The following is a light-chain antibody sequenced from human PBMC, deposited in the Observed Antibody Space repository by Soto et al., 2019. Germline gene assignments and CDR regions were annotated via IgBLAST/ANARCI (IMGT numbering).Light chain of an antibody. Sequence: EIVMTQSPVTLSVSPGERAALSCRASQTVCSNFAWYQQRPGQAPRVLIYGTSTRATGAPARFSGSGSGTDFTLTISSLQSEDFAVCYCQQYNNWPYTFGQGTRLEIK. V-gene: IGKV3-15*01. J-gene: IGKJ2*01. CDR2: GTS. CDR3: QQYNNWPYT. CDR1: QTVCSN.